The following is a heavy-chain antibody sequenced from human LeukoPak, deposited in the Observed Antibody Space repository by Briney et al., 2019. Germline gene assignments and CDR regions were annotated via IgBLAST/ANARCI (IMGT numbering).Heavy chain of an antibody. V-gene: IGHV4-59*12. D-gene: IGHD4-17*01. Sequence: SETLSLTCTVSGGSISGYYWTWIRQPAGKGLEWIGYIHYSGSTNYNPSLKSRVTMSLDTSKNQVSLKLNSVTAADTAVYYCARDDYGDNVLVYWGQGTLVTVSS. CDR2: IHYSGST. CDR1: GGSISGYY. CDR3: ARDDYGDNVLVY. J-gene: IGHJ4*02.